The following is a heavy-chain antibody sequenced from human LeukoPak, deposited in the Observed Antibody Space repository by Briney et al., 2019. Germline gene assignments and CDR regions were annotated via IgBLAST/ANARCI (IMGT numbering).Heavy chain of an antibody. D-gene: IGHD5-12*01. CDR3: ARDSDSGYVYFDY. CDR2: INPNSGGT. J-gene: IGHJ4*02. CDR1: GYTFTGYY. Sequence: ASVKVSCKASGYTFTGYYMHWVRQAPGQGLEWMGWINPNSGGTNYAQKFQGRVTMTRDTSISTAYMELSRLRSDDTPVYYCARDSDSGYVYFDYWGQGTLVTVSS. V-gene: IGHV1-2*02.